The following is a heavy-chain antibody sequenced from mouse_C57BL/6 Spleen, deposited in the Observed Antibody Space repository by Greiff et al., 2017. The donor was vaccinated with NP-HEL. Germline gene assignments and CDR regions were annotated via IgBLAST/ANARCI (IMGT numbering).Heavy chain of an antibody. CDR3: PYYYGSSGYFDV. CDR2: IDPETGGT. J-gene: IGHJ1*03. V-gene: IGHV1-15*01. CDR1: GYTFTDYE. Sequence: QVQLKQSGAELVRPGASVTLSCKASGYTFTDYEMHWVKQTPVHGLEWIGAIDPETGGTAYNQKFKGKAILTADKSSSTAYMELRSLTSEDSAVYYCPYYYGSSGYFDVWGTGTTVTVSS. D-gene: IGHD1-1*01.